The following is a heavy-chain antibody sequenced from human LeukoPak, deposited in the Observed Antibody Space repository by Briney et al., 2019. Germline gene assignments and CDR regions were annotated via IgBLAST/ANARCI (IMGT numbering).Heavy chain of an antibody. J-gene: IGHJ2*01. CDR2: ISYDGSNK. CDR1: GFTFSSYA. Sequence: GRSLRLSCAASGFTFSSYAMHWVRQAPSKGLEWVAVISYDGSNKYYADSVKGRFTISRDNSKNTLYLQMNSLRAEDTAVYYCATLKSYWYFDLWGRGTLVTVSS. CDR3: ATLKSYWYFDL. V-gene: IGHV3-30-3*01.